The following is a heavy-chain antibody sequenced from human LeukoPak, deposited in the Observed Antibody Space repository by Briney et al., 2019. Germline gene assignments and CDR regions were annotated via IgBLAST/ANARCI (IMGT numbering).Heavy chain of an antibody. CDR2: ISSSGSTI. V-gene: IGHV3-48*03. CDR1: GFTFSSYE. CDR3: ARLYSSSLGLDY. J-gene: IGHJ4*02. Sequence: PGGSLRLSCAASGFTFSSYEMNWVRQAPGKGLEWVSYISSSGSTIYYADSVKGRFTISRDNAKNTLYLQMNSLRAEDTAVYYCARLYSSSLGLDYWGQGILVTVSS. D-gene: IGHD6-6*01.